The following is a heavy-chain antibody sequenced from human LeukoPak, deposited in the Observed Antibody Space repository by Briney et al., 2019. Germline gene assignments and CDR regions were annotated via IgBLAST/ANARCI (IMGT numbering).Heavy chain of an antibody. CDR3: ARGRGTRRYFDL. Sequence: PSETLSLTCTLSGGSISSYYWSWIRQPPGKGLEWIGEINHSGSTNYNPSLKSRVTISVDTSKNQFSLKLSSVTAADTAVYYCARGRGTRRYFDLWGRGTLVTVSS. V-gene: IGHV4-34*01. CDR1: GGSISSYY. CDR2: INHSGST. J-gene: IGHJ2*01. D-gene: IGHD1-1*01.